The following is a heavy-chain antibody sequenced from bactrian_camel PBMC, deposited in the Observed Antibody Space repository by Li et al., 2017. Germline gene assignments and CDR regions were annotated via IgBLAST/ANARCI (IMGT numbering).Heavy chain of an antibody. CDR1: GYSVSTGY. Sequence: QLVESGGGSVQAGGSLRLSCAASGYSVSTGYMAWFRQAPGKEREGVAAIDTAGAPTYTYAVAGRFTISKDNVKNTLYLQMNDLKSEDTAMYYCAADNVNLQLARHYSYWGQGTQVTVS. J-gene: IGHJ4*01. D-gene: IGHD7*01. CDR3: AADNVNLQLARHYSY. CDR2: IDTAGAP. V-gene: IGHV3S53*01.